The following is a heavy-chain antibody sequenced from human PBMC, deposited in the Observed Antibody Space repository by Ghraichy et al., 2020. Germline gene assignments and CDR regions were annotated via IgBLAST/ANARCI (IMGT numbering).Heavy chain of an antibody. CDR3: APVVPSYKGFDP. J-gene: IGHJ5*02. Sequence: ASVKVSCKASGYTFTGYFMHWVRQAPGQGLEWMGWINPNSGDTNYAQKFQGRVTMTRDTSINTAYMEVSRLTSDDTAVYYCAPVVPSYKGFDPWGQGTLVTVSS. CDR1: GYTFTGYF. CDR2: INPNSGDT. D-gene: IGHD2-21*01. V-gene: IGHV1-2*02.